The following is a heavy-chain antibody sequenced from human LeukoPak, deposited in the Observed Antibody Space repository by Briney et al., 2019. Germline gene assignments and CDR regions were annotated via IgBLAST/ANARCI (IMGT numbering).Heavy chain of an antibody. CDR3: AKDLSPYYYDSSGYYIPHDAFDI. V-gene: IGHV3-33*06. CDR1: GFIFNSYG. CDR2: IWFDGNNR. Sequence: PGGSLRLSCAASGFIFNSYGMHWVRQAPGKGLEWVAVIWFDGNNRYYTDSVKGRFTISRDNSKNTLYLQMNSLRAEDTAIYYCAKDLSPYYYDSSGYYIPHDAFDIWGRGTMVTVSS. J-gene: IGHJ3*02. D-gene: IGHD3-22*01.